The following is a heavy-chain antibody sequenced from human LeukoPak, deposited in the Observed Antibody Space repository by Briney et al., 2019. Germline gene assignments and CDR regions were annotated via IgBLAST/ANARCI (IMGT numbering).Heavy chain of an antibody. J-gene: IGHJ4*02. D-gene: IGHD3-3*01. CDR3: ARALRFFDY. V-gene: IGHV4-34*01. CDR2: INHSGST. Sequence: SETLSLTCAVYGGSFSGYYWSWIRQPPGKGLEWIGEINHSGSTNYNPSLKSRVTISVDTSKNQFSLKLSSVTAADTAVYYRARALRFFDYWGQGTLVTVSS. CDR1: GGSFSGYY.